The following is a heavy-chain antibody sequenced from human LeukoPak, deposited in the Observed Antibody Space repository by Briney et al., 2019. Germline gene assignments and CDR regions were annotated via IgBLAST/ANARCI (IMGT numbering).Heavy chain of an antibody. Sequence: SETLSLTCAVSGGSISSSYWWTWVRQPPGKGLEWIGEIYHSGSTNYNASFKSRVNISVDKSKNQFSLKLSSVTAADTAVYYCARADEYSGYDYWGQGTLVTVSS. CDR1: GGSISSSYW. CDR2: IYHSGST. V-gene: IGHV4-4*02. D-gene: IGHD5-12*01. CDR3: ARADEYSGYDY. J-gene: IGHJ4*02.